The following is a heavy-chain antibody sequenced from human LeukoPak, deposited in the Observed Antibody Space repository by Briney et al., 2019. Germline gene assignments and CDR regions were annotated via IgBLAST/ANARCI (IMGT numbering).Heavy chain of an antibody. V-gene: IGHV4-39*01. J-gene: IGHJ3*02. Sequence: PSETLSLTCTVSGGSISSTTYYWGWIRRPPGKGPEWIGSIYYSGSTYYNPSLKSRVTVSVDTSKNQFSLNLSSVTAADTAVYYCARHAYCGGDCFGGAFEIWGQGTMVTVSS. CDR1: GGSISSTTYY. CDR2: IYYSGST. D-gene: IGHD2-21*02. CDR3: ARHAYCGGDCFGGAFEI.